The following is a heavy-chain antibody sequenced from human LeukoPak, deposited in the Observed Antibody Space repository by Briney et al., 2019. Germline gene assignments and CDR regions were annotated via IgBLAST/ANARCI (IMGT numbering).Heavy chain of an antibody. D-gene: IGHD1-7*01. Sequence: SVKVSCKASGGTFSSYAISWVRQAPGQGLEWMGRIIPILGIANYAQKFQGRVTITADKSTSTAYMELSSLRSEDTAVYYCARHADWNYMRGFDPWGQGTLVTVSS. CDR2: IIPILGIA. V-gene: IGHV1-69*04. J-gene: IGHJ5*02. CDR1: GGTFSSYA. CDR3: ARHADWNYMRGFDP.